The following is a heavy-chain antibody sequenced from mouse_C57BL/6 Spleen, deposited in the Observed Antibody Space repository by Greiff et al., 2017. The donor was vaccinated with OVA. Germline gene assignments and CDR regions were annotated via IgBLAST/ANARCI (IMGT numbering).Heavy chain of an antibody. CDR1: GYSITSGYY. Sequence: VQLQESGPGLVKPSQSLSLTCSVTGYSITSGYYWNWIRQFPGNKLEWMGYISYDGSNNYNPSLKNRISITRDTSKNQFFLKLNSVTTEDTATYYCAREGDGLRRRGYAMDYWGQGTSVTVSS. D-gene: IGHD2-4*01. V-gene: IGHV3-6*01. CDR3: AREGDGLRRRGYAMDY. J-gene: IGHJ4*01. CDR2: ISYDGSN.